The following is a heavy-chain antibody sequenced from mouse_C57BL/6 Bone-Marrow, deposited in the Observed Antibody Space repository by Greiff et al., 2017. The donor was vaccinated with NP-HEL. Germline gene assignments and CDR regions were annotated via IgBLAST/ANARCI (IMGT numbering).Heavy chain of an antibody. J-gene: IGHJ3*01. D-gene: IGHD1-1*01. V-gene: IGHV1-55*01. CDR2: IYPGSGST. Sequence: QVQLQQPGAELVKPGASVKMSCKASGYTFTSYWITWVKQRPGQGLEWIGDIYPGSGSTNYNEKFKSKATLTVDTSSSTAYMQLSSLTSEDSAVYYCARDSSYYYGSSYVAWFAYWGQGTLVTVSA. CDR1: GYTFTSYW. CDR3: ARDSSYYYGSSYVAWFAY.